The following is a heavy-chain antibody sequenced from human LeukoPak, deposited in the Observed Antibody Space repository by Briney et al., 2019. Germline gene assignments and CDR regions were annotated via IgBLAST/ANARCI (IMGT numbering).Heavy chain of an antibody. CDR2: MSPNSGDT. D-gene: IGHD1-1*01. J-gene: IGHJ4*02. Sequence: GASVRVSCKTSGYTFTNLDINWLRQAPGQGLGWMGWMSPNSGDTGYAQKFQGRVSMTRDTSISTAYMELSSLRSEDTAVYYCASNPPNTGDFYYWRLGRLVTVSS. CDR3: ASNPPNTGDFYY. CDR1: GYTFTNLD. V-gene: IGHV1-8*01.